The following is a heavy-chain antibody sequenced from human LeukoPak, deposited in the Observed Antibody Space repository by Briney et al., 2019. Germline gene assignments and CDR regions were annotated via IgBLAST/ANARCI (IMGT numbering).Heavy chain of an antibody. V-gene: IGHV1-46*01. Sequence: ASVKVSCTASGYTFTSYYMHWVRQAPGQGLEWMGIINPSGGSTSYAQKFQGRVTMTRDTSTSTVYMELSSLRSEDTAVYYCARDLESGYFDYWGQGTLVTVSS. CDR1: GYTFTSYY. CDR3: ARDLESGYFDY. D-gene: IGHD2-8*02. CDR2: INPSGGST. J-gene: IGHJ4*02.